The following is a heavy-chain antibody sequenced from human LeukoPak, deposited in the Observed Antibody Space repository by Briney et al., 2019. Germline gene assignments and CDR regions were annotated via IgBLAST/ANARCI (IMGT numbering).Heavy chain of an antibody. Sequence: GGSLGLSCAASGFTVSSNYMSWVRQAPGKGLEWVSVIYSGGSTYYADSVKGRFTISRDNSKNTLYLQMNSLRAEDTAVYYCARDSPYSSVDPWGQGTLVTVSS. V-gene: IGHV3-66*01. D-gene: IGHD6-19*01. CDR2: IYSGGST. J-gene: IGHJ5*02. CDR3: ARDSPYSSVDP. CDR1: GFTVSSNY.